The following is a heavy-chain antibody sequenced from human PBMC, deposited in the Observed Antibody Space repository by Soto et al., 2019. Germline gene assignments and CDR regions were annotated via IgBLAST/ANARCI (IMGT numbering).Heavy chain of an antibody. D-gene: IGHD6-19*01. CDR1: GFTFSSYW. J-gene: IGHJ3*02. CDR3: ARVLKSSGWDNHVFDI. CDR2: IDTYGSAT. V-gene: IGHV3-74*03. Sequence: PGGSLRLSCAASGFTFSSYWMHWVRQAPGKGLVWVSRIDTYGSATKYADSVRGRFTISRDNAKNTMSLQMNSLRAEDTAVYYCARVLKSSGWDNHVFDIWGQGTMVT.